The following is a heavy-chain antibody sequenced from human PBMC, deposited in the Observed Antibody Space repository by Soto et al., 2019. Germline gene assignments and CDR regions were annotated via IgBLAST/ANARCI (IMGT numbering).Heavy chain of an antibody. J-gene: IGHJ4*02. CDR2: ISGYNGDT. Sequence: QVQLVQSGAEVKKPGASVKVSCKASGYTFTSYGISWVRQAPGQGLEWMGWISGYNGDTNYAQKLQGRVTMTTDTSTNTAYMELRSLRSDDTSVYYCARAPQTVAGAGIWYWGQGTLVTVSS. CDR3: ARAPQTVAGAGIWY. CDR1: GYTFTSYG. D-gene: IGHD6-13*01. V-gene: IGHV1-18*04.